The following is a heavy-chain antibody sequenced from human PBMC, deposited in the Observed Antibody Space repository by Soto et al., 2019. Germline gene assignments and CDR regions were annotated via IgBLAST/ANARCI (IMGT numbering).Heavy chain of an antibody. CDR3: ARGKQWLVKPPDY. CDR2: IYYSGIT. D-gene: IGHD6-19*01. J-gene: IGHJ4*02. V-gene: IGHV4-31*03. Sequence: KASETLSLTCTVSGGSISSGGYYWSWIRQHPGKGLEWIGYIYYSGITYYNPSLKSRVTISVDTSKNQFSLKLSSVTAADTAVYYCARGKQWLVKPPDYWRKRTLATVSS. CDR1: GGSISSGGYY.